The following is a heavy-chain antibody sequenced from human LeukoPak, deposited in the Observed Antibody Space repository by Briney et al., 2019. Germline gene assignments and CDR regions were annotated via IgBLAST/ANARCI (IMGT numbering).Heavy chain of an antibody. CDR1: GGSISTYY. D-gene: IGHD6-13*01. J-gene: IGHJ5*02. Sequence: SETLSLTCTVSGGSISTYYWSWIRQPAGKGLEWIGRVYPSGRTSYNPSLENRVTMSVDTSKKQFSLKLRPVTAADTAVYYCASGGRISAANWFDPWGQGTLVTVSS. CDR3: ASGGRISAANWFDP. CDR2: VYPSGRT. V-gene: IGHV4-4*07.